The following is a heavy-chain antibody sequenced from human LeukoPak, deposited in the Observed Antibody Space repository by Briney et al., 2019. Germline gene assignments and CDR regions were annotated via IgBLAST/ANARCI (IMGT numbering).Heavy chain of an antibody. Sequence: SETLSLTCTVSGVSISSYYWSWIRQPPGKGLEWIGYIYYSGSTNYNPSLKSRVTISVDTSKNQFSLKLSSVTAADTAVYYCARDGGRVYFDYWGQGTLVTVSS. J-gene: IGHJ4*02. CDR3: ARDGGRVYFDY. CDR2: IYYSGST. CDR1: GVSISSYY. D-gene: IGHD4-23*01. V-gene: IGHV4-59*12.